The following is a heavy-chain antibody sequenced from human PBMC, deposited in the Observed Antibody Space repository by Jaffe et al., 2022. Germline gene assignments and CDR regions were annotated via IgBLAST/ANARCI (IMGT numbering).Heavy chain of an antibody. J-gene: IGHJ6*03. CDR2: IYYSGST. Sequence: QVQLQESGPGLVKPSETLSLTCTVSGGSISSYYWSWIRQPPGKGLEWIGYIYYSGSTNYNPSLKSRVTISVDTSKNQFSLKLSSVTAADTAVYYCARVTLSAAMVSWGYYYYMDVWGKGTTVTVSS. CDR1: GGSISSYY. D-gene: IGHD2-2*01. V-gene: IGHV4-59*01. CDR3: ARVTLSAAMVSWGYYYYMDV.